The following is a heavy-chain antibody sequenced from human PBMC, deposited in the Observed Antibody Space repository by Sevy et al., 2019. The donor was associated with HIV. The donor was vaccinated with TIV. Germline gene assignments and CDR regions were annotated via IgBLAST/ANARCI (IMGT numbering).Heavy chain of an antibody. V-gene: IGHV1-69*06. J-gene: IGHJ4*02. D-gene: IGHD6-25*01. Sequence: ASVKVSCKASGGTFSSYAISWVRQAPGQGLEWMEGIIPIFGTANYAQKFQGRVTITADKSTSTAYMELSSLRDEDTAVYYRARDKGDIAARGYIDYWGQGTLVTVSS. CDR3: ARDKGDIAARGYIDY. CDR1: GGTFSSYA. CDR2: IIPIFGTA.